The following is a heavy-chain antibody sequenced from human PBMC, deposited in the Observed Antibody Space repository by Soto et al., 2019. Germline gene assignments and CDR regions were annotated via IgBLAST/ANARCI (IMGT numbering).Heavy chain of an antibody. CDR2: ILYDGSNK. J-gene: IGHJ4*02. V-gene: IGHV3-30*18. CDR1: GFTFSSYG. Sequence: GGSLRLSCAASGFTFSSYGMHWVRQAPGKGLEWVAVILYDGSNKYYADSVKGRFTISRDNSKNTLYLQMNSLRAEDTAVYYCAKYIKQWLVLHYFDYWGQGTLVTVSS. CDR3: AKYIKQWLVLHYFDY. D-gene: IGHD6-19*01.